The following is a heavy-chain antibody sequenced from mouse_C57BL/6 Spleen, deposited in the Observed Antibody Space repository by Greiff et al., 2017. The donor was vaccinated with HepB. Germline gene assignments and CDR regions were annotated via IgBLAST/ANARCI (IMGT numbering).Heavy chain of an antibody. CDR3: ARGVYFDY. Sequence: EVQLQQSGPELVKPGASVKISCKASGYTFTDYYMNWVKQSNGKSLEWIGDINPNNGGTSYNQKFKGKATLTVDKSSSTAYMELRILTSEDSAVYYCARGVYFDYWGQGTTLTVSS. V-gene: IGHV1-26*01. CDR1: GYTFTDYY. CDR2: INPNNGGT. J-gene: IGHJ2*01.